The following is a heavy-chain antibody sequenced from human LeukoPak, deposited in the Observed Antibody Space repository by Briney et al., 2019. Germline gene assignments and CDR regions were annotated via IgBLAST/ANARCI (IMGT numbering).Heavy chain of an antibody. Sequence: SETLSLTCTVSGYSISSGYYWGWIRQPPGKGLEWIGSIYHGGSTYYNPSLKSRVTISVDTSKNQFSLKLSSVTAADTAVYYCARSRYSSSWSNFYYYYMDVWGKGTTVTISS. D-gene: IGHD6-13*01. CDR2: IYHGGST. V-gene: IGHV4-38-2*02. CDR3: ARSRYSSSWSNFYYYYMDV. J-gene: IGHJ6*03. CDR1: GYSISSGYY.